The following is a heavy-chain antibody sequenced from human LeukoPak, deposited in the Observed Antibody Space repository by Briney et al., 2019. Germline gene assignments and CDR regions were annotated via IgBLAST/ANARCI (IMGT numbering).Heavy chain of an antibody. CDR2: ISASGGST. D-gene: IGHD4-17*01. V-gene: IGHV3-23*01. CDR1: GFTFSSYA. Sequence: PGGSLRLSCAASGFTFSSYAMSWVRQAPEKGLEWVSAISASGGSTYYADSVKGRFTISRDNSKNTLYLQMNSLRAEDTAVYYCARDPPTVTTRKYGMDVWGQGTTVTVSS. CDR3: ARDPPTVTTRKYGMDV. J-gene: IGHJ6*02.